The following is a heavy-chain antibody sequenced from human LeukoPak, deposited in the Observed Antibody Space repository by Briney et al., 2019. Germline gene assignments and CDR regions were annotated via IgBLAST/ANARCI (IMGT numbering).Heavy chain of an antibody. Sequence: PGGSLRLSCAASGFTFSSYSMNWVRQAPGKGLEWVSYISSSSSTIYYADSVKGRFTISRDNAKNSLYLQMNSLRAEDTAVYYCARVYSSSWYGEDYWGQGTLVTVSS. CDR3: ARVYSSSWYGEDY. V-gene: IGHV3-48*01. D-gene: IGHD6-13*01. J-gene: IGHJ4*02. CDR1: GFTFSSYS. CDR2: ISSSSSTI.